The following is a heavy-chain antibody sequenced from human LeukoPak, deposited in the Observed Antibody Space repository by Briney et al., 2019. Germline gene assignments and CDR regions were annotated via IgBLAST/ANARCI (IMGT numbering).Heavy chain of an antibody. CDR2: IKQDGSEK. Sequence: GGSLRLSCAASGFTFSSYWMSWVRQAPGKGLEWVANIKQDGSEKYYVDSVKGRFTISRDNAKNSLYLQMNSLRAEDTAVYYCARVSEDGAGLYYDFWSNWFDPWGQGTLVTVSS. CDR1: GFTFSSYW. V-gene: IGHV3-7*01. D-gene: IGHD3-3*01. J-gene: IGHJ5*02. CDR3: ARVSEDGAGLYYDFWSNWFDP.